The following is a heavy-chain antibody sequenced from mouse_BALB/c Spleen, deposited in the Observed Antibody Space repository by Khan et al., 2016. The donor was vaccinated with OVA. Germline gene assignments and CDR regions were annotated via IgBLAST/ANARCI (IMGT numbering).Heavy chain of an antibody. D-gene: IGHD2-14*01. CDR3: TRAYYRYDGYYAMDY. CDR2: IWGGGGT. CDR1: GFSLSRYN. V-gene: IGHV2-6-4*01. Sequence: VQLQESGPGLVAPSQSLSITCTVSGFSLSRYNVHWVRQPPGKGLEWLGMIWGGGGTDYTSALKSRLSISKDDSKRQVFLIMNSLQTDDTAMYYCTRAYYRYDGYYAMDYWGQGTSVTVSS. J-gene: IGHJ4*01.